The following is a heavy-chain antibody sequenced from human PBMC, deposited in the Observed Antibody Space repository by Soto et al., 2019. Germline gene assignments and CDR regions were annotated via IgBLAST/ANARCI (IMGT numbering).Heavy chain of an antibody. Sequence: QVQLVQSGAEVKKPGASVKVSCKASGYTFTHYGITWVRQAPGQGLEWMGWINSFSGDTNYPQKLQGRLTMTTDTSTNTVYMELRNLRSDDTAVYYCARDLHSGGKYWYVDMWGRGTLVTVSS. CDR1: GYTFTHYG. CDR2: INSFSGDT. V-gene: IGHV1-18*01. CDR3: ARDLHSGGKYWYVDM. J-gene: IGHJ2*01. D-gene: IGHD2-15*01.